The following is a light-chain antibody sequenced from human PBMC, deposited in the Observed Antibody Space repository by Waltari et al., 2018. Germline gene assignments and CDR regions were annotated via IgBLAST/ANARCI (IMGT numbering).Light chain of an antibody. J-gene: IGKJ4*01. CDR1: QSVNNY. Sequence: DIVLTQSPATLSLSPGERATLSCRASQSVNNYLAWYQHKPGQAPRLLIYDISTRATAIPARFNGSGSGTDFTLTISSLEPEDFAVYYCLQRDRWLTFGGGTKVEIK. V-gene: IGKV3-11*01. CDR3: LQRDRWLT. CDR2: DIS.